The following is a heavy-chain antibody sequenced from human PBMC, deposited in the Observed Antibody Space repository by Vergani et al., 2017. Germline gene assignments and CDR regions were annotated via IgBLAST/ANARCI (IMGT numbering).Heavy chain of an antibody. D-gene: IGHD2/OR15-2a*01. CDR1: GFTFSNSA. CDR3: VKEKIDLGSYFFDY. J-gene: IGHJ4*01. Sequence: EVHLLESGGGLVQSGGSLRLSCAASGFTFSNSAVSWVRQAPGRGLAWVSSISGPGLRTYYADSVKGRFSISRDNSKNTVFLQMHSLRAEDTAIYYCVKEKIDLGSYFFDYWGHGILVTVSS. CDR2: ISGPGLRT. V-gene: IGHV3-23*01.